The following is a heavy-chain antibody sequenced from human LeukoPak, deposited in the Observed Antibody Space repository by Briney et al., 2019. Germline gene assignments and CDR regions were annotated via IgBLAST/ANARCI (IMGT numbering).Heavy chain of an antibody. CDR3: ARDTYRQWLTQGGYFQH. D-gene: IGHD6-19*01. J-gene: IGHJ1*01. Sequence: GGSLRLSCAASAFTFSAYAMHWVRQTPGKGLEWVAVISYDGSNKYYTDSVKGRFTISRDNSKNTLYLQMNSLRDEDTAVYYCARDTYRQWLTQGGYFQHWGQGTLVTVSS. V-gene: IGHV3-30*04. CDR2: ISYDGSNK. CDR1: AFTFSAYA.